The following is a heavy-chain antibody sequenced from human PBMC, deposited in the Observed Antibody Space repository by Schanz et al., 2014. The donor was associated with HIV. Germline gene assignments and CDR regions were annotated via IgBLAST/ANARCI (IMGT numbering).Heavy chain of an antibody. CDR2: ISYDGRNK. J-gene: IGHJ6*02. V-gene: IGHV3-30*03. D-gene: IGHD4-17*01. CDR3: VRLMSSDYDFYHYGMDV. Sequence: QVQLVESGGGVVQPGRSLRLSCAGSGFSFDTFGIHWVRQAPGKGLEWLAVISYDGRNKKFANSVKGRFTISRDNSKNTVYLQAKSVRSVFTAVYYCVRLMSSDYDFYHYGMDVWGQGTTVIVSS. CDR1: GFSFDTFG.